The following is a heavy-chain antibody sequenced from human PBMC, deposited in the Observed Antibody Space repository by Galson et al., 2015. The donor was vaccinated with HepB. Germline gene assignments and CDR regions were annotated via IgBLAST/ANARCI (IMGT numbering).Heavy chain of an antibody. CDR3: TRNLPPRYYFDY. Sequence: SLRLSCAASGFTFGDYAVSWVRQAPGRGLEWVSFIRSKAYGGTTEYAASLKGRFIISRDDSKSVAYLQMNNLQTEDTAVYYCTRNLPPRYYFDYWGQGTRVTVSS. CDR2: IRSKAYGGTT. J-gene: IGHJ4*02. CDR1: GFTFGDYA. D-gene: IGHD1-14*01. V-gene: IGHV3-49*04.